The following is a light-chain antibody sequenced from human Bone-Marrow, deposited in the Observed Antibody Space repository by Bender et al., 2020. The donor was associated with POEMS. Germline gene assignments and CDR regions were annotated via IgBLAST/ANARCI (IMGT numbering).Light chain of an antibody. V-gene: IGLV2-14*01. J-gene: IGLJ2*01. CDR1: SSDVGGCNC. CDR2: DVN. Sequence: QSALTQPASVSASPGQSITVSCSGTSSDVGGCNCVSWYQQYPGKAPKLIIYDVNNRPSGVSNRFSGSKSGNTASLTISGLQAEDEADYYCSSFTSSSTLVFGGGTKVTV. CDR3: SSFTSSSTLV.